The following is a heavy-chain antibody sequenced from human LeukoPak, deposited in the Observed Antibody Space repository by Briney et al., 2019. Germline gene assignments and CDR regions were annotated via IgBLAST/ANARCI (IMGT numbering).Heavy chain of an antibody. CDR1: GHTFTSYG. Sequence: ASVKVSCKASGHTFTSYGISWVRQAPGQGLEWMGWISAYNGNTNYAQKLQGRVTMTTDTSTSTAYMELRSLRSDDTAVYYCARDYDFWSGSPSYMDVWGKGTTVTVSS. V-gene: IGHV1-18*01. D-gene: IGHD3-3*01. CDR3: ARDYDFWSGSPSYMDV. J-gene: IGHJ6*03. CDR2: ISAYNGNT.